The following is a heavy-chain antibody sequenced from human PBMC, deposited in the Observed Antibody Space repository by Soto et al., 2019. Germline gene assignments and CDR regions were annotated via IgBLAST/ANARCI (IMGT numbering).Heavy chain of an antibody. Sequence: SETLSLTCTVSGGSISSYYWSWIRQPPGKGLEWIGYIYYSGSTNYNPSLKSRVTISVDTSKNQFSLKLSSVTAADTAVYYCARGYDFWSGYVDYWGQGTLVTVSS. CDR2: IYYSGST. CDR1: GGSISSYY. V-gene: IGHV4-59*01. D-gene: IGHD3-3*01. CDR3: ARGYDFWSGYVDY. J-gene: IGHJ4*02.